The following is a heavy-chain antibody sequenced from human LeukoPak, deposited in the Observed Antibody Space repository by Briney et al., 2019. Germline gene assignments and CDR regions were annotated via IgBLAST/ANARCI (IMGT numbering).Heavy chain of an antibody. D-gene: IGHD3-3*01. Sequence: GGSLRLSCAASGFTFDDYGMSWVRQAPGKGLEWVSGINWNGGSTAYADSVKGRFTISRDNAKNSLYLEMNSLRAEDTAVYYCARTYYDFWSGYYSHEGNPFDYWGQGTLVTVSS. J-gene: IGHJ4*02. CDR2: INWNGGST. CDR3: ARTYYDFWSGYYSHEGNPFDY. CDR1: GFTFDDYG. V-gene: IGHV3-20*04.